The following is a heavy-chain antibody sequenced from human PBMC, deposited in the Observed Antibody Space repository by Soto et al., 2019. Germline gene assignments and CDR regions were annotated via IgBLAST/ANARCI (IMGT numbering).Heavy chain of an antibody. V-gene: IGHV1-2*04. CDR1: GYTFTGYY. Sequence: ASVKVSCKASGYTFTGYYMHWVRQAPGQGLEWMGWINPNSGGTNYAQKFQGWVTMTRDTSISTAYMELSRLRSDDTAVYYCARDTGGIAAPGRAIWFDPWGQGTLVTVSS. D-gene: IGHD6-13*01. CDR3: ARDTGGIAAPGRAIWFDP. CDR2: INPNSGGT. J-gene: IGHJ5*02.